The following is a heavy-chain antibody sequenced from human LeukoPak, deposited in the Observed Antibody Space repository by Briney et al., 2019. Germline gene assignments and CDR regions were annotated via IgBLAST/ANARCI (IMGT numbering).Heavy chain of an antibody. CDR2: ITNGGITI. J-gene: IGHJ6*02. D-gene: IGHD3-9*01. V-gene: IGHV3-11*01. CDR1: GFTFSDYN. Sequence: GGSLRLSCAASGFTFSDYNMNWVRQAPGKGLEWVSYITNGGITIHHADSVKGRFTISSDNAKKTLYLQMNSLRAEDTVVYYCARSIGLTGGGVDVWGQGTTVTGSS. CDR3: ARSIGLTGGGVDV.